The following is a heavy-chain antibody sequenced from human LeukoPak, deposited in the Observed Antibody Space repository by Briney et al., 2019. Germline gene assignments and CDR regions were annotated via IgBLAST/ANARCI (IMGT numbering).Heavy chain of an antibody. CDR1: GYTFTSYD. D-gene: IGHD2-15*01. CDR3: ARGLPCSGNTCYAAHFDS. V-gene: IGHV1-18*01. J-gene: IGHJ4*02. Sequence: GASVKVSCKASGYTFTSYDINWVRQAPGQGLEWMGWISGYNGNTEYTQKFQGRVAMTRDTSTSTAYMELRSLRSDDTAVYYCARGLPCSGNTCYAAHFDSWGQGTLVTVSS. CDR2: ISGYNGNT.